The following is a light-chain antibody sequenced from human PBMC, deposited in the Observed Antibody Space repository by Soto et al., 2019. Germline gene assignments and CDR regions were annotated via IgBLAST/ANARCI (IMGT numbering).Light chain of an antibody. CDR3: QQYNSYPVT. J-gene: IGKJ1*01. CDR2: KAS. Sequence: DIQMTQSPSTLSASVGDRVTITCRASQSISSWLAWYQQKPGKAPKLLIYKASSLESGVPSRFSGSGSGTEFPLPISRLQPEDFSTLYCQQYNSYPVTFGQGTKVEIK. CDR1: QSISSW. V-gene: IGKV1-5*03.